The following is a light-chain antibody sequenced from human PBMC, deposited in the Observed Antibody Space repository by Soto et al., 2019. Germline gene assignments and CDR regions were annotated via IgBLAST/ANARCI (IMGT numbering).Light chain of an antibody. Sequence: DVVMTQSPLSLPVTLGQPASISCRSSQSLVYSDGNTYLNWSQQRPGQSPRRLIYKVSNRDSGVTRIFSGGVLGTAFTLIITRVEGEDVGVYFFVQATRWLRTFGQGTPLEIK. J-gene: IGKJ2*01. CDR3: VQATRWLRT. CDR1: QSLVYSDGNTY. CDR2: KVS. V-gene: IGKV2-30*01.